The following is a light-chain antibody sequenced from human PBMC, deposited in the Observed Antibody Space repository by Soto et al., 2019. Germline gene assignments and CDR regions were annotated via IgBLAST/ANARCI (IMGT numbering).Light chain of an antibody. Sequence: QSVLTQPPSVSGAPGQRGTISCTGSSSNIGAGYDVHWYQQFPGTAPKLLIYDNNNRPSGVPDRFSGSKSGTSASLAISGLQTEDEADYYCQSYDSSLSAGVFGGGTQLNVL. CDR2: DNN. CDR3: QSYDSSLSAGV. CDR1: SSNIGAGYD. V-gene: IGLV1-40*01. J-gene: IGLJ3*02.